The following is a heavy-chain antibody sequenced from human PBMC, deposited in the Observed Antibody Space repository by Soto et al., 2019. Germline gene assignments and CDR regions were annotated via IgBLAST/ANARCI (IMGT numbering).Heavy chain of an antibody. Sequence: NPSETLSLTCAVSGGSLSSSSWWSWVRQPPGKTLEWLGEIFYSGSTKYNPSLNSRATISADQSKNDFSLRLSSVTAADTAVYYCDHHRGVLHSPASWGPGILVTVAT. J-gene: IGHJ1*01. V-gene: IGHV4-4*02. CDR1: GGSLSSSSW. CDR2: IFYSGST. CDR3: DHHRGVLHSPAS. D-gene: IGHD2-15*01.